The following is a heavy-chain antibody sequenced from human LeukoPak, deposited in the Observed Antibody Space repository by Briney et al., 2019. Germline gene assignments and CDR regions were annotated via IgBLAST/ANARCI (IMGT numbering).Heavy chain of an antibody. D-gene: IGHD3-3*01. V-gene: IGHV4-30-4*01. CDR2: IYYSGST. CDR1: GGPISSGDYY. Sequence: SETLSLTCTVSGGPISSGDYYWSWIRQPPGKGLEWIGYIYYSGSTYYNPSLKCRVTISVDTSKNQFSLKLSSVTAADTAVYYCARGRFVYYDFWSGYYPSAGYGMDVWGQGTTVTVSS. CDR3: ARGRFVYYDFWSGYYPSAGYGMDV. J-gene: IGHJ6*02.